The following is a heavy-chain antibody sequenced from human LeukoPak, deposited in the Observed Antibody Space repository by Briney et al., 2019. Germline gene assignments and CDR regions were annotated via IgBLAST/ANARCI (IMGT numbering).Heavy chain of an antibody. V-gene: IGHV3-53*01. CDR2: IYTNDNT. Sequence: GGSLRLSCAASGFVVSSYYMSWVRQAPGKGLEWVSIIYTNDNTYYADSVKGRFTISRDFSKNTLYLQMDSLRAEDTAVYYCAKDATGQYRTYYFDHWGQGNLVPVSS. D-gene: IGHD1-1*01. CDR1: GFVVSSYY. CDR3: AKDATGQYRTYYFDH. J-gene: IGHJ4*02.